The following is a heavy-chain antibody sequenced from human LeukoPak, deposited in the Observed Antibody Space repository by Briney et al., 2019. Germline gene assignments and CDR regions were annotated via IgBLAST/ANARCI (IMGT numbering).Heavy chain of an antibody. V-gene: IGHV1-18*01. CDR2: ISAYNGNT. CDR1: GYTFTSYG. D-gene: IGHD2-2*01. J-gene: IGHJ4*02. CDR3: ARDGIVVVPAATWNDY. Sequence: ASVKVSCKASGYTFTSYGISWVRQAPGQGLEWVRWISAYNGNTNYAQKLQGRVTMTTDTSTSTAYMELRSLRSDDTAVYYCARDGIVVVPAATWNDYWGQGTLVTVSS.